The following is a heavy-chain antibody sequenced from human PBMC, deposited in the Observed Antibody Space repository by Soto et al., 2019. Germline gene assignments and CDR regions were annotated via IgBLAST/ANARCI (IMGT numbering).Heavy chain of an antibody. D-gene: IGHD2-15*01. CDR2: INHSGST. CDR3: ASGGGLGQALYDY. V-gene: IGHV4-34*01. Sequence: QVQLQQWGAGLLKPSETLSLTCAVYGGSFSGYYWSWIRQPPGKGLEWIGEINHSGSTNYNPSLKSRVTISVDTSKNQISLKLSSVTAADTAVYYCASGGGLGQALYDYWGQGTLVTVSS. CDR1: GGSFSGYY. J-gene: IGHJ4*02.